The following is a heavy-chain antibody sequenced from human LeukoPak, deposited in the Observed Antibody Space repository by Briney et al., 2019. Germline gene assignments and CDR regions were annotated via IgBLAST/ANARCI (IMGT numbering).Heavy chain of an antibody. CDR2: IYDDGGT. V-gene: IGHV3-53*05. Sequence: QPGGSLRLSCTVSGFLVTSTHMDWVRQAPGKGPEWVGNIYDDGGTVHAESVKGRFTISRDNSKNTMYLQMNSLRPEDSAVYYCARDRAGRRSSWVEFDLWGQGVLVTVSS. CDR3: ARDRAGRRSSWVEFDL. J-gene: IGHJ5*02. D-gene: IGHD3-10*01. CDR1: GFLVTSTH.